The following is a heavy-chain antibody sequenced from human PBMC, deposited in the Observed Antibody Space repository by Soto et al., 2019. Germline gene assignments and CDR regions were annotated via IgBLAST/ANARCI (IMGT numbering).Heavy chain of an antibody. J-gene: IGHJ6*01. Sequence: SETLSLTCTFSEGSISSGDYYWSWIRQPPGKGLEWIGYIYYSGSTHYNPSLKSRVSISVDTSKNLFSLKLTSVSAADTAVYYCARAMVRGMNFYYYYGMDVWGQGTTVTVSS. CDR2: IYYSGST. CDR3: ARAMVRGMNFYYYYGMDV. V-gene: IGHV4-30-4*01. D-gene: IGHD3-10*01. CDR1: EGSISSGDYY.